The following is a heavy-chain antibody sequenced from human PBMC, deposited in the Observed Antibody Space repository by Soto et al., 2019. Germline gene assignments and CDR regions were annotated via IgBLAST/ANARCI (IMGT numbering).Heavy chain of an antibody. CDR1: GGSMNFYY. CDR3: ARAAPRYCSGGSCYSGRDY. Sequence: PSETLSLTCTFSGGSMNFYYWSWLRQPPGKGLEWIGHIFYSGKTFYNPSLKSRVTISVDTSKNQFSLKLSSVTAADTAVYYCARAAPRYCSGGSCYSGRDYWAQGTLVTVSS. CDR2: IFYSGKT. V-gene: IGHV4-59*12. J-gene: IGHJ4*02. D-gene: IGHD2-15*01.